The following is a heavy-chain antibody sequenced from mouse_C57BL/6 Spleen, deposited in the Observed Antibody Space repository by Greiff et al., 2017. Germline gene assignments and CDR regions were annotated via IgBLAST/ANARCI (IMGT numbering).Heavy chain of an antibody. Sequence: VQLQQPGAELVKPGASVKLSCKASGYTFTSYWMHWVKQRPGQGLEWIGMIHPNSGSTNYNEKFKSKATLTVDKSSSTAYMQLSSLTSEDSAVYYCARVDDGYPWFAYWGQGTLVTVSA. J-gene: IGHJ3*01. CDR3: ARVDDGYPWFAY. V-gene: IGHV1-64*01. CDR1: GYTFTSYW. D-gene: IGHD2-3*01. CDR2: IHPNSGST.